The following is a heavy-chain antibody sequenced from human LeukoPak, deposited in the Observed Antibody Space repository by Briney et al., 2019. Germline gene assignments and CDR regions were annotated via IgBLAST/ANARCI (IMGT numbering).Heavy chain of an antibody. CDR2: INPNSGGT. CDR3: ARGRGYYDSTGYYHDY. CDR1: GYTFTGYY. Sequence: ASVKVSCKASGYTFTGYYMHWVRQAPGQGLEWMGWINPNSGGTNYAQKFQGRVTMTRDTAMSTAYLELSRLRSDDTAVYYCARGRGYYDSTGYYHDYWGQGTLVTVSS. V-gene: IGHV1-2*02. J-gene: IGHJ4*02. D-gene: IGHD3-22*01.